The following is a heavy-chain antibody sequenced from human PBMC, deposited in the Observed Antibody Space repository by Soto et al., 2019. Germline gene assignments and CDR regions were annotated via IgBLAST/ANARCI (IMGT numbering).Heavy chain of an antibody. CDR2: IDPSDSQT. CDR1: GYSFAGYW. D-gene: IGHD2-8*02. CDR3: ARQIHDSGTGGSGQDYLDV. Sequence: PGESLKISCKGSGYSFAGYWITWVRQKPGKGLEWMGRIDPSDSQTYYSPSFRGHVTISATKSITTVFLQWSSLRAADTAMYYCARQIHDSGTGGSGQDYLDVWGQGTPVTVSS. J-gene: IGHJ4*02. V-gene: IGHV5-10-1*01.